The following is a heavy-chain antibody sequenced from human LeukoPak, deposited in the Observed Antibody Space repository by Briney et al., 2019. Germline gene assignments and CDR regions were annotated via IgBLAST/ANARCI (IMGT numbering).Heavy chain of an antibody. D-gene: IGHD3-10*01. V-gene: IGHV4-34*01. CDR1: GGSFSGYH. J-gene: IGHJ4*02. CDR2: INHSGST. Sequence: SETLSLSCAVYGGSFSGYHWSWIRQPPGKGLEWIGEINHSGSTNYNPSLKSRVTISVDTSKNQFSLKLSSVTAADTAVYYCARGLAGSGKDYWGQGTLVTVSS. CDR3: ARGLAGSGKDY.